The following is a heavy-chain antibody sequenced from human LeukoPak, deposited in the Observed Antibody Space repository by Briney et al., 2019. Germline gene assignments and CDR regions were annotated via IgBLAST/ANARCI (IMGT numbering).Heavy chain of an antibody. CDR2: ISGSGDST. CDR1: GFTFSSRA. J-gene: IGHJ4*02. V-gene: IGHV3-23*01. D-gene: IGHD3-10*01. CDR3: AKSLDSSGSYYNGDY. Sequence: GGSLRLSCAASGFTFSSRAMNWVRQAPGKGLEWVSTISGSGDSTYYADSVADRFIISRDNSKNTLYLQMNSLRAEDTALYFCAKSLDSSGSYYNGDYWGQGTLVTVSS.